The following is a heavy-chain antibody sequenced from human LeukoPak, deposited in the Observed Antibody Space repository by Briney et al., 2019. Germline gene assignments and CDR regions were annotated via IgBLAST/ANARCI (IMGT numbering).Heavy chain of an antibody. V-gene: IGHV3-30*03. CDR1: GFSFGTYG. J-gene: IGHJ4*02. CDR3: ASVGDILTGYYKSDY. D-gene: IGHD3-9*01. CDR2: ISYDGSNK. Sequence: GGSLRLSCAASGFSFGTYGMHWVRQAPGKGLEWMAAISYDGSNKYYEDSVKGRFTISRDNAKNSLYLQMNSLRDEDTAVYYCASVGDILTGYYKSDYWGQGTLVTVSS.